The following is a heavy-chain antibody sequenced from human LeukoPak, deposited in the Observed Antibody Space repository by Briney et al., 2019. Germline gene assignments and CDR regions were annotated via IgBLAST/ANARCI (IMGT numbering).Heavy chain of an antibody. CDR1: GFTLSSYW. D-gene: IGHD3-22*01. V-gene: IGHV3-74*01. CDR2: TNSDGSST. Sequence: GGSLRLSCAAPGFTLSSYWMHWVRQAPGKGLVWVSRTNSDGSSTSYADSVKGRFTISRDNSKNTLYLQMNSLRAEDTAVYYCAKDYYYDPVDAFDVWGQGTMVSVSS. J-gene: IGHJ3*01. CDR3: AKDYYYDPVDAFDV.